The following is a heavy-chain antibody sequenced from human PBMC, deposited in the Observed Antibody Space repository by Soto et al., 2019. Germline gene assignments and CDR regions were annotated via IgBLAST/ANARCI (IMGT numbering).Heavy chain of an antibody. V-gene: IGHV3-15*01. CDR1: GFTYGDYA. CDR2: IKSKTDGGTT. J-gene: IGHJ6*02. Sequence: GGSLRLSCTASGFTYGDYAMSWFRKAPGKGLGWVGRIKSKTDGGTTDYAAPVKGRFTISRDDSKNTLYLQMNSLKTEDTAVYYCTTEYSSSWSNYYGMDVWGQGTTATVSS. CDR3: TTEYSSSWSNYYGMDV. D-gene: IGHD6-13*01.